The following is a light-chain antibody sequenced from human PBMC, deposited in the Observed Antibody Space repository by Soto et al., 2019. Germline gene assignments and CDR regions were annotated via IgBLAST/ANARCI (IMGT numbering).Light chain of an antibody. Sequence: NFMLTQPHSVSESPGKTVTISCTRSSGFIANNYVQWYQQRPGSAPTTVIYENYQRPSGVPDRFSGSIDSSSNSASLTISGLMTEDEADYYCQSYDSTNAVFGGGTKVTVL. CDR2: ENY. J-gene: IGLJ3*02. V-gene: IGLV6-57*03. CDR1: SGFIANNY. CDR3: QSYDSTNAV.